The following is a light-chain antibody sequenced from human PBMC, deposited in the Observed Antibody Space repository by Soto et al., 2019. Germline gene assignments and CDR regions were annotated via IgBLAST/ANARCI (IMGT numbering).Light chain of an antibody. Sequence: EIVLTQSPDTLSLSPGERATLSCRASQSVRSNYLAWYQQKPGQAPRLLIYGASSRATGIPDRFSGSGSGTDFTLTSNRLEPEDFAVYYCQQYASSRTFGQGTKVEIK. CDR2: GAS. CDR3: QQYASSRT. J-gene: IGKJ1*01. V-gene: IGKV3-20*01. CDR1: QSVRSNY.